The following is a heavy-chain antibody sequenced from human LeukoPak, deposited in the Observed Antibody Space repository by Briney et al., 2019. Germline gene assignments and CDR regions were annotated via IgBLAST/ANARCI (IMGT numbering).Heavy chain of an antibody. J-gene: IGHJ4*02. CDR3: ARQEEYCSSTSRLTYFDY. CDR1: GYSFTSYW. CDR2: IYPGDSDT. D-gene: IGHD2-2*01. Sequence: GESLKISCKGSGYSFTSYWIGWVRQMPGKGLEWMGIIYPGDSDTRYSPSFQGQVTISADKSISTAYLQWSSLKASDTAMYYCARQEEYCSSTSRLTYFDYWGQGTLVTVSS. V-gene: IGHV5-51*01.